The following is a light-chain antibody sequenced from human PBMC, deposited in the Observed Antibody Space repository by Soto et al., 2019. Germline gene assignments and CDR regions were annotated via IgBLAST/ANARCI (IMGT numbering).Light chain of an antibody. CDR3: QQSKSHPPT. Sequence: DAQMTQSPSSLSASVGDSVTITCRASQDINSDLAWYQQRPGEAPKSLIFGASNLLDGVSSKFSGSGSGSEFTLTITSLQPEDSATYFCQQSKSHPPTFGRGTKVEI. CDR1: QDINSD. V-gene: IGKV1-16*02. J-gene: IGKJ2*01. CDR2: GAS.